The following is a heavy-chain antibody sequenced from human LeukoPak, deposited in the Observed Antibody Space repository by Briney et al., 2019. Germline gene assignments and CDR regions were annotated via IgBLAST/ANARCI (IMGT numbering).Heavy chain of an antibody. D-gene: IGHD1-1*01. J-gene: IGHJ4*02. CDR1: GGSFSGYS. V-gene: IGHV4-34*01. Sequence: SETLSLTCAVYGGSFSGYSWSWICQPPGKGLEWIGEINPSGSTNYNPSLKSRVTMSLDTSKNQFSLRPSSVTAADTAVYYCARRTALGPGDYWGQGTLVTVSS. CDR3: ARRTALGPGDY. CDR2: INPSGST.